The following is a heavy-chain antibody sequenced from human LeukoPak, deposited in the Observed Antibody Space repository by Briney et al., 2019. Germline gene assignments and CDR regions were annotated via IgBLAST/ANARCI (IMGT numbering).Heavy chain of an antibody. CDR1: GFTFSSYW. V-gene: IGHV3-21*01. D-gene: IGHD6-13*01. J-gene: IGHJ4*02. CDR2: ISSSSSYI. Sequence: GGSLRLSCAASGFTFSSYWMNWVRQAPGKGLEWVSSISSSSSYIYYADSVKGRFTISRDNAKNSLYLQMNSLRAEDTAVYYCASVSVGLTPGIAAAGDYWGQGTLVTVSS. CDR3: ASVSVGLTPGIAAAGDY.